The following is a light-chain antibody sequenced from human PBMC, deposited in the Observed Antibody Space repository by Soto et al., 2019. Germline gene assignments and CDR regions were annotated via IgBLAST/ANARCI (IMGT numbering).Light chain of an antibody. Sequence: DIQMTQSPSTLSASVGDRVTITCRASQSISTWLAWYQQNPGKAPKLLIYDASILESGVPSRFSGSGSGTEFTLTISSLQPDDFATYYCQQYNSYPYTFGQGTKLEIK. CDR3: QQYNSYPYT. V-gene: IGKV1-5*01. CDR2: DAS. CDR1: QSISTW. J-gene: IGKJ2*01.